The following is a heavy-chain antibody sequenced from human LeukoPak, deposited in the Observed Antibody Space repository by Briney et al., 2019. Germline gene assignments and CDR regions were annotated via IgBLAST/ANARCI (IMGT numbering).Heavy chain of an antibody. CDR1: GYTFTSYD. V-gene: IGHV1-8*01. CDR3: ARGGIVVVPAAMRWFDP. D-gene: IGHD2-2*01. J-gene: IGHJ5*02. CDR2: MNPNSGNT. Sequence: GASVKVSCKASGYTFTSYDINWVRQATGQGLEWMGWMNPNSGNTGYAQEFQGRVTMTRNTSISTAYMELSSLRSEDTAVYYCARGGIVVVPAAMRWFDPWGQGTLVTVSS.